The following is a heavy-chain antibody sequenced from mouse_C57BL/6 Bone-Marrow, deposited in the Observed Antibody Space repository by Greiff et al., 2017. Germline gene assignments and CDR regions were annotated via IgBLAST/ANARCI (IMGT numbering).Heavy chain of an antibody. CDR3: ARDGGDFDY. CDR2: IYPRSGNT. J-gene: IGHJ2*01. D-gene: IGHD1-1*02. V-gene: IGHV1-81*01. CDR1: GYTFTSYG. Sequence: VQRVESGAELARPGASVKLSCKASGYTFTSYGISWVKQRTGQGLEWIGEIYPRSGNTYYNEKFKGKATLTADKSSSTAYMELRSLTSEDSAVYFCARDGGDFDYWGQGTTLTVSS.